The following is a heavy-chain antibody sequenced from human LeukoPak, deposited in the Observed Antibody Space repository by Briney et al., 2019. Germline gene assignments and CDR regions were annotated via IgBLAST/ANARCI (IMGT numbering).Heavy chain of an antibody. V-gene: IGHV3-48*01. CDR3: AKGDFWSGYNIPRYFDY. J-gene: IGHJ4*02. Sequence: GGSLRLSCAASGFTFSSYSMNWVRQAPGKGLEWVSYISSSSSTIYYADSVKGRFTISRDNSKNTLYLQTNSLRAEDTAVYYCAKGDFWSGYNIPRYFDYWGQGTLVTVSS. D-gene: IGHD3-3*01. CDR1: GFTFSSYS. CDR2: ISSSSSTI.